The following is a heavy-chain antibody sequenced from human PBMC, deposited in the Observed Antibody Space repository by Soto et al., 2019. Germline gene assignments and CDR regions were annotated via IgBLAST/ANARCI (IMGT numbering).Heavy chain of an antibody. CDR1: GGSICSGGYY. Sequence: SETLSLTCTVSGGSICSGGYYWSWIRQHPGKGLEWIGYIYYSGSTYYNPSLKSRVTISVDTSKNQFSLKLSSVTAADTAVYYCAREPYSSSWCDYWGQGTLVTVSS. CDR3: AREPYSSSWCDY. V-gene: IGHV4-31*03. CDR2: IYYSGST. J-gene: IGHJ4*02. D-gene: IGHD6-13*01.